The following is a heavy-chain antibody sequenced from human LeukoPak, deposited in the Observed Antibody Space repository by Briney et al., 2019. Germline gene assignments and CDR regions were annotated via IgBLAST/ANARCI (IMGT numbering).Heavy chain of an antibody. V-gene: IGHV3-20*04. Sequence: GGSLRLSCAASGFTFDDYGMSWVRQAPGKGLEWVSCINWNGGSTGYADSVKGRFTISRDNAKNSLYLQMNSLRAEDTALYYCARAPRYCSSTSCRYYYYYMDVWGKGTTVTVSS. CDR3: ARAPRYCSSTSCRYYYYYMDV. D-gene: IGHD2-2*01. CDR2: INWNGGST. CDR1: GFTFDDYG. J-gene: IGHJ6*03.